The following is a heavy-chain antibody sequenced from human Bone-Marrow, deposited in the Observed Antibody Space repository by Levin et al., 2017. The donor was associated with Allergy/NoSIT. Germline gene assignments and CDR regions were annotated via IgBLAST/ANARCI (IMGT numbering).Heavy chain of an antibody. CDR1: GFSFSNYA. CDR2: ISYDGDKK. V-gene: IGHV3-30*01. CDR3: ARARGQWLAYFDS. J-gene: IGHJ4*02. D-gene: IGHD6-19*01. Sequence: LTGGSLRLSCAASGFSFSNYAMHWVRQSPGKGLEWVAFISYDGDKKYYADSVKGRFTISRDSSNNTVFLEMNSLRVEDTAIYYCARARGQWLAYFDSWGQGTLVTVPS.